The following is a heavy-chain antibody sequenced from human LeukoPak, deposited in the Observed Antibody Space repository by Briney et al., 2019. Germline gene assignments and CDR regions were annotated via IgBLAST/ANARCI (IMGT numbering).Heavy chain of an antibody. CDR1: EFTFTSSA. CDR3: AADLTYYDFWSGYYSFDY. Sequence: ASVKVSCKASEFTFTSSAMQWVRQARGQRLEWIGWIVVGSGNTNYAQKFQERVTITRDMSTSTAYMELSSLRSEDTAVYYCAADLTYYDFWSGYYSFDYWGQGTLVTVSS. D-gene: IGHD3-3*01. V-gene: IGHV1-58*02. CDR2: IVVGSGNT. J-gene: IGHJ4*02.